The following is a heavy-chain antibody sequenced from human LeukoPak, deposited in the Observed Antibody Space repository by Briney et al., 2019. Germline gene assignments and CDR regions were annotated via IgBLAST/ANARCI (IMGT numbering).Heavy chain of an antibody. J-gene: IGHJ5*02. Sequence: SETLSLTCTVSGGSISSYYWSWIRQPPGKGLEWIGYIYYSGSTNYNPSLKSRVTISVDTSKNQFSLKLSSVTAADTAVYYCAREGMVRGVTRPYNWFDPWGQGTLVTVSS. D-gene: IGHD3-10*01. CDR3: AREGMVRGVTRPYNWFDP. CDR1: GGSISSYY. CDR2: IYYSGST. V-gene: IGHV4-59*01.